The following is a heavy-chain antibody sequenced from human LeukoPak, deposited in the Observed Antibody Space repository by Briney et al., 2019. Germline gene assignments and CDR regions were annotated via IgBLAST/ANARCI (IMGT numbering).Heavy chain of an antibody. V-gene: IGHV4-4*08. Sequence: SETLSLTCTVSGGSISTYYWSWIRQSPGKGVEWIADISASGGTNYNPSLESRVTVSIDSSKNQFSLKLSSVTAADTAVFYCARSPHNSAWYEKWFDPWGQGTLVTVSS. CDR1: GGSISTYY. CDR3: ARSPHNSAWYEKWFDP. CDR2: ISASGGT. D-gene: IGHD6-19*01. J-gene: IGHJ5*02.